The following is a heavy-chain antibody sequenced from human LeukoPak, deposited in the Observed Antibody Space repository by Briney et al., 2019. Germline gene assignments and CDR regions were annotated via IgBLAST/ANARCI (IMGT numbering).Heavy chain of an antibody. CDR1: GGTFISYA. CDR3: ARGRIAARPGDYYYYMDV. J-gene: IGHJ6*03. V-gene: IGHV1-69*01. Sequence: SVKVSCKASGGTFISYAISWVRQAPGQGLEWMGGIIPIFGTANYAQKFQGRVTITADESTSTAYMELSSLRSEDTAVYYCARGRIAARPGDYYYYMDVWGKGTTVTVSS. D-gene: IGHD6-6*01. CDR2: IIPIFGTA.